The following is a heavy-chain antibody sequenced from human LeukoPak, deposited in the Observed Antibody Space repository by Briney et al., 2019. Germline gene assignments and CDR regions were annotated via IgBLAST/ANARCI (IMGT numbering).Heavy chain of an antibody. CDR2: ISGSGGST. CDR3: AKGYGSGSYAAGDY. CDR1: GFTFSSYA. Sequence: PGGSLRLSCAASGFTFSSYAISWVRQAPGKGLEWVSAISGSGGSTYYADSVKGRFTISRDNSKNTLYLQMNSLRAEDTAVYYCAKGYGSGSYAAGDYWGQGTLVTVSS. V-gene: IGHV3-23*01. J-gene: IGHJ4*02. D-gene: IGHD3-10*01.